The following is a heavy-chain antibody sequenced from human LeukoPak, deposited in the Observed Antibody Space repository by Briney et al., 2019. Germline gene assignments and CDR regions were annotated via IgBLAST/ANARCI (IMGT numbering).Heavy chain of an antibody. CDR2: IYYSGST. CDR1: GGSISGYY. V-gene: IGHV4-59*08. D-gene: IGHD1-26*01. Sequence: SETLSLTCTVSGGSISGYYWSWIRQPPGKGLEWIGYIYYSGSTNYNPSLKSRVTISVDTSKNQFSLKLSSVTAEDTAVYYCARHQWDPYNWFDPWGQGTLVTGSS. J-gene: IGHJ5*02. CDR3: ARHQWDPYNWFDP.